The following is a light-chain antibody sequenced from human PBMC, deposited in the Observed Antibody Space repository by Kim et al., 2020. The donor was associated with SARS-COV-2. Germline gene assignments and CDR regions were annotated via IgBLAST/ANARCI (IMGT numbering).Light chain of an antibody. CDR2: AAS. CDR3: QKYNSAPRT. CDR1: QGISNY. Sequence: ASVGDRVTITCRASQGISNYLAWYQQKPGKVPKLLIYAASTLQAGVPSRFSGSGSGTDFTLTISSLQPEDVATYYCQKYNSAPRTFGQGTKVDIK. J-gene: IGKJ1*01. V-gene: IGKV1-27*01.